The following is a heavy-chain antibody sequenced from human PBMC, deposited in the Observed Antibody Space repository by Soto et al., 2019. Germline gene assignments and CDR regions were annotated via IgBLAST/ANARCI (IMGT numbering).Heavy chain of an antibody. CDR3: ARDATREVVPAATDYYYYYYLDV. Sequence: PSQTLSLTCAISGDRFSRNSAALNWIRQSPSRGLEWLGRTYYRSKWYNDYAVSVKSRITINPDISKNPFSLQLNSVTPEDTAVYYCARDATREVVPAATDYYYYYYLDVWGKGTTVTVSS. J-gene: IGHJ6*03. CDR2: TYYRSKWYN. CDR1: GDRFSRNSAA. V-gene: IGHV6-1*01. D-gene: IGHD2-2*01.